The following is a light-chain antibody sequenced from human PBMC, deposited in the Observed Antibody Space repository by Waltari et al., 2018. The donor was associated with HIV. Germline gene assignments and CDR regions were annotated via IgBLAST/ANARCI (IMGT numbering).Light chain of an antibody. Sequence: QSALTQPRSVSGSPGQSVTISCTGTSSDVGAYISVSWYQQHPAKAPKLMIYDVSKRPSGVPDRFSGSKSGNTASLTISGLQAEDEADYYCCSYAGNYIWVFGGGTKLTVL. V-gene: IGLV2-11*01. J-gene: IGLJ2*01. CDR3: CSYAGNYIWV. CDR1: SSDVGAYIS. CDR2: DVS.